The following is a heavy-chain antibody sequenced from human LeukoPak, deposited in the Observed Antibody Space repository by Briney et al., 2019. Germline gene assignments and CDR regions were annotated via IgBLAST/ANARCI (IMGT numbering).Heavy chain of an antibody. V-gene: IGHV1-2*06. D-gene: IGHD6-13*01. Sequence: ASVKVSCKASGYTFTCYYMHWVRQAPGQGLEWMGRINPNSGGTNYAQKFQGRVTMTRDTSISTAYMELSRLRSYDTAVYYCARVPAGYSSSWYTGKFDIWGQGTMVTVSS. CDR1: GYTFTCYY. J-gene: IGHJ3*02. CDR2: INPNSGGT. CDR3: ARVPAGYSSSWYTGKFDI.